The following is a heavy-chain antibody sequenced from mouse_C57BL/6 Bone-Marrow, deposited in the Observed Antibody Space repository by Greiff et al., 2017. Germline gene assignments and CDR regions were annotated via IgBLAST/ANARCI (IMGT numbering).Heavy chain of an antibody. CDR2: IYPGDGDT. D-gene: IGHD2-5*01. CDR1: GYAFSSSW. J-gene: IGHJ2*01. Sequence: VQLQQSGPELVKPGASVKISCKASGYAFSSSWMNWVKQRPGKGLEWIGRIYPGDGDTNYNGKFKGKATLTADKSSSTAYMQLSSLTSEDSAVYFCARDTYYSIYVDYWGQGTTLTVSS. V-gene: IGHV1-82*01. CDR3: ARDTYYSIYVDY.